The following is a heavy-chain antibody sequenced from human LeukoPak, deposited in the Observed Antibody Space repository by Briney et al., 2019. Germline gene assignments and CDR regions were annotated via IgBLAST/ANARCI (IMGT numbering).Heavy chain of an antibody. CDR2: IVAGSGNT. CDR3: ARDLLNGMDV. J-gene: IGHJ6*02. CDR1: GFTFPSFP. V-gene: IGHV1-58*01. Sequence: SVKVSCKASGFTFPSFPVHWVRQARGQRPEWIGWIVAGSGNTNYAQKFQERLTITRDMSTSTAYMELSSLRSEDTAVYYCARDLLNGMDVWGQGTTVTVSS.